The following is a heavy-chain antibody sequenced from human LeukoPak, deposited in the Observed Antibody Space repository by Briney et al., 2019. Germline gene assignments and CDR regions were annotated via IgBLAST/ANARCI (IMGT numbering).Heavy chain of an antibody. J-gene: IGHJ5*02. CDR3: ATQYCSSTSCSYPFDP. CDR2: IYYSGST. CDR1: GDSISSYY. Sequence: SETLSLTCILSGDSISSYYWSWIRQPPGKGLEWIGYIYYSGSTNYNPSLKSGFTISVDTSKNQFSLKLSSVTAADTAVYYCATQYCSSTSCSYPFDPWGQGTLVTVSS. D-gene: IGHD2-2*01. V-gene: IGHV4-59*01.